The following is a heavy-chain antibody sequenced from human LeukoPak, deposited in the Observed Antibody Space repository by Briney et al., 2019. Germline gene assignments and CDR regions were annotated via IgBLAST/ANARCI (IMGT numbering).Heavy chain of an antibody. CDR3: ARAPKSWLAPMDV. CDR2: ISGYSTNT. D-gene: IGHD6-19*01. V-gene: IGHV1-18*01. J-gene: IGHJ6*03. CDR1: GYTFTSYG. Sequence: ASVKVSCKASGYTFTSYGISWVRQAPGQGLEWMGWISGYSTNTNYGQKFQGRVTISTDTSTSTAYMEVRSLRSDDTAVYFCARAPKSWLAPMDVWGKGTTVTVSS.